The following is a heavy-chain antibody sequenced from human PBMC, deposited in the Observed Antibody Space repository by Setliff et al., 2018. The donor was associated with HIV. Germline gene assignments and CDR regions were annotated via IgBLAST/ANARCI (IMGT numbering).Heavy chain of an antibody. CDR3: ARGNDPGLYFDN. D-gene: IGHD3-16*01. J-gene: IGHJ4*02. V-gene: IGHV4-31*11. CDR1: GDSITRGGYY. Sequence: KASETLSLTCAVSGDSITRGGYYWSWIRQFAGKGLEWIADIYYSGRTNYSPSLKSRLTVSIDTSKNHLSLKLTSMTAADTAMYFCARGNDPGLYFDNWRQVMLVTVSS. CDR2: IYYSGRT.